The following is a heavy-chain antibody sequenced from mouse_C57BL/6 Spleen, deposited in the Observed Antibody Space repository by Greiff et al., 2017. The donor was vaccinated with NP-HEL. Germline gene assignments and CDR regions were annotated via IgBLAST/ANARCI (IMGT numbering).Heavy chain of an antibody. CDR2: IDPSDSET. D-gene: IGHD1-1*01. CDR3: ARGYGSSYVDYFDY. J-gene: IGHJ2*01. Sequence: QVQLQQPGAELVRPGSSVKLSCKASGYTFTSYWMHWVKQRPIQGLEWIGNIDPSDSETHYNQKFKDKATLTVDKSSSTAYMQLSSLTSEDSAVYYCARGYGSSYVDYFDYWGQGTTLTVSS. V-gene: IGHV1-52*01. CDR1: GYTFTSYW.